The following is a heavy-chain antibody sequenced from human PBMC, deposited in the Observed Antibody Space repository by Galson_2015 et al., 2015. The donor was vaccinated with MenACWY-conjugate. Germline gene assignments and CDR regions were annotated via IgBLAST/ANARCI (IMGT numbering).Heavy chain of an antibody. V-gene: IGHV1-69*04. D-gene: IGHD2-2*01. CDR1: DDRFTSYG. CDR2: INPMSGIG. CDR3: ARDCSRTCTYGMDV. J-gene: IGHJ6*02. Sequence: SVKVSCKASDDRFTSYGISWVRQAPGQGLEWMGRINPMSGIGNYAQKIQGRVTLSADKFTSTVYMELSSLGSEDTAVYYCARDCSRTCTYGMDVWGQGTTVTVSS.